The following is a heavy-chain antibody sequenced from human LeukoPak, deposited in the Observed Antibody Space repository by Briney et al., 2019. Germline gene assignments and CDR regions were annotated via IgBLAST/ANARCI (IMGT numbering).Heavy chain of an antibody. Sequence: GGSLRLSCAASGFTVSSNYMSWVRQAPGKGLEWVSVIYSGGSTYYADSVKGRFTISRDNSKNTLYLQMNSLRAEDTAVYYCARDVHSGSYSASYYYYGMDVWGQGTTVTVSS. CDR1: GFTVSSNY. J-gene: IGHJ6*02. CDR2: IYSGGST. V-gene: IGHV3-66*01. CDR3: ARDVHSGSYSASYYYYGMDV. D-gene: IGHD1-26*01.